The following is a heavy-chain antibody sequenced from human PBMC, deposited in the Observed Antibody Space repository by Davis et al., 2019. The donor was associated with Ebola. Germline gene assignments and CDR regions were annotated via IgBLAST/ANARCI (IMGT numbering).Heavy chain of an antibody. J-gene: IGHJ4*02. CDR2: INPYSGGI. Sequence: ASVKVSCKASGYTFTGYFIHWVRQAPGQGLEWMGWINPYSGGITYAQKFQGRVTMTKDTSIGTAYMELSRLRSDDTAVYYCARGSKDYNNSGFDYWGQGALVTVSS. CDR3: ARGSKDYNNSGFDY. V-gene: IGHV1-2*02. CDR1: GYTFTGYF. D-gene: IGHD4-11*01.